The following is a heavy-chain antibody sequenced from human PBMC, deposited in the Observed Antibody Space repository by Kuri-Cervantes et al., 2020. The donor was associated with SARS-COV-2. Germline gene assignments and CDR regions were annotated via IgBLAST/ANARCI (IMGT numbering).Heavy chain of an antibody. CDR3: ARVPSGSYYEYYFDY. CDR1: GFTVSSNY. D-gene: IGHD1-26*01. V-gene: IGHV3-53*01. Sequence: GGSLRLSCAASGFTVSSNYMSWVRQAPGKGLEWVSVIYSGGSTYYADSVKGRVTISRDNSKNTLYLQMNSLRAEDTAVYYCARVPSGSYYEYYFDYWGQGTLVTVSS. CDR2: IYSGGST. J-gene: IGHJ4*02.